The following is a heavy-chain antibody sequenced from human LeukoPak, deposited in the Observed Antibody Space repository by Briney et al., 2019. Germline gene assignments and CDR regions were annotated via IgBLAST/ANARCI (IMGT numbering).Heavy chain of an antibody. V-gene: IGHV4-39*01. D-gene: IGHD2-15*01. CDR3: ARHRGGYYYYYGMDV. J-gene: IGHJ6*02. CDR1: GGSISSSSYY. CDR2: IYYSGST. Sequence: PSETLSLTCGVSGGSISSSSYYWGWIRQPPGKGLEWIGSIYYSGSTYYNPSLKSRVTISVDTSKNQFSLKLSSVAAADTAVYYCARHRGGYYYYYGMDVWGQGTTVTVSS.